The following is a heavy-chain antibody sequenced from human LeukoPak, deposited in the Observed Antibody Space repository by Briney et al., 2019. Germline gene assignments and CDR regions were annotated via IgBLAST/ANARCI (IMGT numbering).Heavy chain of an antibody. V-gene: IGHV1-2*02. CDR2: IYPYTGAT. CDR1: GYTFSGTGWY. Sequence: DSVKVSCKASGYTFSGTGWYLYWLRQAPGQGLECMGWIYPYTGATHYAQKFQGGVAMTRDTSISTAYMELSRLRPDDTAVYYCARDGPAQMVDLDYWGQGTLVTVSS. J-gene: IGHJ4*02. D-gene: IGHD3-10*01. CDR3: ARDGPAQMVDLDY.